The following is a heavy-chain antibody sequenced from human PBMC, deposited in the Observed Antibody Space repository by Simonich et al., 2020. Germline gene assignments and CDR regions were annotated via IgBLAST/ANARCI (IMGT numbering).Heavy chain of an antibody. CDR3: AKDLGERITMIVVVIDAFDI. CDR2: ISGSGGRT. V-gene: IGHV3-23*01. Sequence: GGGLVQPGGSLRLSCAASGFTFSSYAMSWVRQAPGKGLEWGSAISGSGGRTYYAESVKGRFNISRDNSTNTLYLQMNSLRAEDTAVYYCAKDLGERITMIVVVIDAFDIWGQGTMVTVSS. D-gene: IGHD3-22*01. CDR1: GFTFSSYA. J-gene: IGHJ3*02.